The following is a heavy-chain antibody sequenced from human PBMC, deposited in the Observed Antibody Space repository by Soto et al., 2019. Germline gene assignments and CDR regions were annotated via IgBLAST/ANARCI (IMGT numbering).Heavy chain of an antibody. CDR1: GGSISSGGYY. D-gene: IGHD6-19*01. CDR2: IHYSGTT. Sequence: TLSLTCTVSGGSISSGGYYWSWIRQHPGKGLEWIGYIHYSGTTYYNPSLKSRLTMSVDSSKNQFSLKVYSVTAADTAIYYCARIAVTYYYDMDVWGQGTTVTVSS. J-gene: IGHJ6*02. CDR3: ARIAVTYYYDMDV. V-gene: IGHV4-31*03.